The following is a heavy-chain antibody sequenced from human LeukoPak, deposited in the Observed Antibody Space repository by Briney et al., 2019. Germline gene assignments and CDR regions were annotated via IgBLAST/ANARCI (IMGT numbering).Heavy chain of an antibody. J-gene: IGHJ4*02. CDR2: IRYDGSNK. V-gene: IGHV3-30*02. CDR3: ARDFWDPYGDDY. Sequence: GGSLRLSCAASRFTFSSYGMHWVRQAPGKGLEWVAFIRYDGSNKYYADSVKGRFTISRDNAKNTLYLQMNSLRAEDTAVYYCARDFWDPYGDDYWGQGTLVTVSS. CDR1: RFTFSSYG. D-gene: IGHD3-3*01.